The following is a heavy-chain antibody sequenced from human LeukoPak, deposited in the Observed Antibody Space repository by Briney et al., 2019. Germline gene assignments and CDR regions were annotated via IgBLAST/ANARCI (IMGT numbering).Heavy chain of an antibody. V-gene: IGHV1-18*01. CDR1: GYTFTSYG. J-gene: IGHJ4*02. CDR2: ISAYNGNT. CDR3: ARDIGYRSGSYYTDQ. D-gene: IGHD3-10*01. Sequence: ASVKVSCKASGYTFTSYGISWVRQAPGQGLEWMGWISAYNGNTNYAQKFQGRVTMTTDTSTSTAYMELRSLRSDDTAVYYCARDIGYRSGSYYTDQWGQGTLVTVSS.